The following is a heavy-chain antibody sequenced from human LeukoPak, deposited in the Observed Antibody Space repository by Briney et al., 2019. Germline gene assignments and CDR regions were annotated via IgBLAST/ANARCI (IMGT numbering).Heavy chain of an antibody. D-gene: IGHD3-22*01. Sequence: SETLSLTCAVSGGSISSGDYYWSWIRQPPGKGLERIGYIYYSGSTYYNPSLKSRLTMSVDTSNNLFSLKLSSVTAADTAVYYCARTDSSGYYGAYWGQGTLVTVSS. CDR2: IYYSGST. CDR1: GGSISSGDYY. J-gene: IGHJ4*02. CDR3: ARTDSSGYYGAY. V-gene: IGHV4-30-4*01.